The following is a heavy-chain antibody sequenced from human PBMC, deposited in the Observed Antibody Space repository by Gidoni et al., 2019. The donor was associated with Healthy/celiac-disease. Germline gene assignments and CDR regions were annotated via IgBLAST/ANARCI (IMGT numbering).Heavy chain of an antibody. D-gene: IGHD6-13*01. CDR3: ARDLKQLVPRDAFXI. V-gene: IGHV1-18*01. CDR2: ISAYNGNT. J-gene: IGHJ3*02. Sequence: VQLVQSGAEVTKPGASVKVSCKASGYTFTSYGISWVRQAPGQGLEWMGWISAYNGNTNYAQKLQGRVTMTTDTSTSTAYMELRSRRSDDTAVYYCARDLKQLVPRDAFXIRGQGTMVTVSS. CDR1: GYTFTSYG.